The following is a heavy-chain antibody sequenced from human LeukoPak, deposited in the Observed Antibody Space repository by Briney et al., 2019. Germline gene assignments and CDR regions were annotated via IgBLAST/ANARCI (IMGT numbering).Heavy chain of an antibody. J-gene: IGHJ5*02. V-gene: IGHV3-30-3*01. CDR1: GFTFSHYA. CDR3: ARAGEDVVLGPAPVGGSPYNWFDP. Sequence: GGSLRLSCAASGFTFSHYAMHWVRQAPGKGLEWVAVISYHGIDKYYADSVKGRFTISRDNSKNALYLQMNSLGPEDTAVYYCARAGEDVVLGPAPVGGSPYNWFDPWGQGTLVTVSS. D-gene: IGHD2-2*01. CDR2: ISYHGIDK.